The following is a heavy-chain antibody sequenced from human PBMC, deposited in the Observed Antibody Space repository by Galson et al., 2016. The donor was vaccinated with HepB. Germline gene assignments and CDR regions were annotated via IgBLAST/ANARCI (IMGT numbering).Heavy chain of an antibody. CDR2: ISGRGSST. CDR1: GFTFSSYA. J-gene: IGHJ4*02. CDR3: VKDGVGLLRLSPFDY. Sequence: SLRLSCAGSGFTFSSYAMSWVRPAPGKGLEWVSAISGRGSSTYYADSVKGRFTIHRDNSRNTLYLQMDSLRVDDTAIYYRVKDGVGLLRLSPFDYWGQGTPVTVSS. D-gene: IGHD4-17*01. V-gene: IGHV3-23*01.